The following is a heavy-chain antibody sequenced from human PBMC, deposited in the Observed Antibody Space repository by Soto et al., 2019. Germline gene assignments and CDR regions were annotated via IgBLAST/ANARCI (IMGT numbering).Heavy chain of an antibody. CDR2: IGGSGGNR. D-gene: IGHD4-4*01. Sequence: EVQLLESGGGLVQLGGSLRLSCAASGFTFNAYAMTWVRQAPGKGLEWVSAIGGSGGNRYYAASVKGRFTISRDNSKHTLDLQMSRLRVEDTAVYYCARVASDYINSVDHWGQGILVTVSS. CDR1: GFTFNAYA. CDR3: ARVASDYINSVDH. V-gene: IGHV3-23*01. J-gene: IGHJ4*02.